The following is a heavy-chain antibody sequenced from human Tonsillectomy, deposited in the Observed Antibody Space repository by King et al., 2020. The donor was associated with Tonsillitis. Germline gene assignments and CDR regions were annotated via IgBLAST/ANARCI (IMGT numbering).Heavy chain of an antibody. CDR2: IMCSSDDL. J-gene: IGHJ4*02. CDR3: SRDPRVLDH. D-gene: IGHD1-1*01. CDR1: GFTFSDYY. V-gene: IGHV3-11*05. Sequence: VQLVESGGGLVNPGGSLRLSCVASGFTFSDYYMTWIRQSPEKVLESVAYIMCSSDDLNYRDSVRGRFTISRDNDKNSLYLQMNSLRVEDSAIYYCSRDPRVLDHWGQGTLVTVSS.